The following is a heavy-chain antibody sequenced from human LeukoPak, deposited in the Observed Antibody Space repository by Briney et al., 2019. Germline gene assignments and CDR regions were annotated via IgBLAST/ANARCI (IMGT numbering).Heavy chain of an antibody. CDR1: GFNYTRYW. J-gene: IGHJ4*02. D-gene: IGHD6-13*01. CDR2: IKQDGSDK. Sequence: GGSLRLSCEASGFNYTRYWMAWVRQAPRKGLEWVANIKQDGSDKNYVDSVKGRFTISRDNAKSAVYLQMNTLRAEDTAVYYCTRGRGIVAALFDYWGQGSLVTVSS. V-gene: IGHV3-7*01. CDR3: TRGRGIVAALFDY.